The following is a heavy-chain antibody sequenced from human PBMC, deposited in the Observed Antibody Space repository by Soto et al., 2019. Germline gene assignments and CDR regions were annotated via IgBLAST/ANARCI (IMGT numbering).Heavy chain of an antibody. V-gene: IGHV3-21*01. CDR2: ISSSSSYI. D-gene: IGHD2-2*01. CDR3: ARAGKVVVPAAIVGWFDP. Sequence: EVQLVESGGGLVKPGGSLRLSCAASGFTFSSYSMNWVRQAPGKGLEWVSSISSSSSYIYYADSVKGRFTISRDNAKNSLYLQMNSLRAEDTAVYYGARAGKVVVPAAIVGWFDPWGQGTLVTVSS. J-gene: IGHJ5*02. CDR1: GFTFSSYS.